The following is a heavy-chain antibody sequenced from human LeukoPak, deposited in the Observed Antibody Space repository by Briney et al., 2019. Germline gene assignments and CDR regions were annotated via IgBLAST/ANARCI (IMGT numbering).Heavy chain of an antibody. CDR1: GGSISSSSYY. V-gene: IGHV4-39*01. J-gene: IGHJ4*02. CDR2: IYYSGST. D-gene: IGHD3-22*01. Sequence: NPSETLSLTCSVSGGSISSSSYYWGWIRQPPGKGLEWIGSIYYSGSTYYNPSLKSRVTISVDTSKNQFSLKLSSVTAADTAVYYCARHASFHYDSSGYYFDYWGQGTLVTVSS. CDR3: ARHASFHYDSSGYYFDY.